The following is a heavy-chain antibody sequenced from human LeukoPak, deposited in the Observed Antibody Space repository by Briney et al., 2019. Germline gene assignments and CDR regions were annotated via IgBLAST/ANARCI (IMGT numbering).Heavy chain of an antibody. CDR2: ISAYKGNT. J-gene: IGHJ5*02. CDR3: ARDFPNWNYGSGGWFDP. Sequence: ASVKVSCKASGYTFASYGISWVRQAPGQGLEWMGWISAYKGNTNYAQKLQGRVTMTTDTSTSTAYMELRSLRSDDTAVYYCARDFPNWNYGSGGWFDPWGQGTLVTVSS. D-gene: IGHD1-7*01. V-gene: IGHV1-18*01. CDR1: GYTFASYG.